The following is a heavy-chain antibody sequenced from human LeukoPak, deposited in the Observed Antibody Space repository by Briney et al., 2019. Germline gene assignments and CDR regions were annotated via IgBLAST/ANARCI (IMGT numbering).Heavy chain of an antibody. V-gene: IGHV3-74*01. D-gene: IGHD6-19*01. CDR2: INGDGSST. Sequence: GGSLRLSCAASGFTFSSYSMNWVRQAPGKGLVWVSRINGDGSSTNYADSVKGRFTISRDNAKNTLYLQMSSLRAEDTAVYYCARDDFIAVAPSYWGQGTLVTVSP. CDR1: GFTFSSYS. CDR3: ARDDFIAVAPSY. J-gene: IGHJ4*02.